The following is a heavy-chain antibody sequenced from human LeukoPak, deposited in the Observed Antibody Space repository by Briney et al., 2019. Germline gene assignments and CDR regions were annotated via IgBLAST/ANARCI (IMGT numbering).Heavy chain of an antibody. CDR3: AKEGLVTAPFDS. J-gene: IGHJ4*02. CDR2: VGGSGGST. D-gene: IGHD5-18*01. Sequence: GGSLRLSCAASGFTFSSFAMNWVRQAPGKGLEWVSTVGGSGGSTYYADSVKGRFTISRDNSKTTVFLHMNSLRAEDTAVYYCAKEGLVTAPFDSWGQGTLVTVSS. V-gene: IGHV3-23*01. CDR1: GFTFSSFA.